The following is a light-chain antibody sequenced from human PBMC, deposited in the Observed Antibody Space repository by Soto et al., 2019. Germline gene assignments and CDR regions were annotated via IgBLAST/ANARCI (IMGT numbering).Light chain of an antibody. J-gene: IGLJ2*01. CDR3: SSYTGSSTLVV. CDR2: DVS. V-gene: IGLV2-14*01. Sequence: QSALTQPASVSGSPGQSIAISCTGTSSDVGAYDYVSWYQQHPGKVPKLMIYDVSNRPSGVSSRFSGSKSGNTASLTISGLQAEDEADYYCSSYTGSSTLVVFGGGTKVTVL. CDR1: SSDVGAYDY.